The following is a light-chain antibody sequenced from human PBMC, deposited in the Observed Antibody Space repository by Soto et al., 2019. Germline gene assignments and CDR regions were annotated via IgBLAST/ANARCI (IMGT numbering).Light chain of an antibody. CDR3: QQRSI. CDR2: DAS. CDR1: QSVSSY. J-gene: IGKJ5*01. V-gene: IGKV3-11*01. Sequence: EIVLTQSPATLSLSPGERATLSCRASQSVSSYLAWYQQKPGQAPRLLIYDASNRATGIPARFSGSGSGTDFTLTLSSLEPDDFAVYYCQQRSIFGQGTRLEIK.